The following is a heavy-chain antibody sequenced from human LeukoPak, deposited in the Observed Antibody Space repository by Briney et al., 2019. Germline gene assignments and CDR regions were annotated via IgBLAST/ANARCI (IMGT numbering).Heavy chain of an antibody. CDR2: IYSGGST. Sequence: GGSLRLSCSVSGFTFSSNYMSWVRQAPGKGLEWVSVIYSGGSTYYADSVKGRFTISRDNSKNTLYLQMNSLRAEDTAVYYCARDPVNYYDSSGYYLWGQGTLVTVSS. CDR3: ARDPVNYYDSSGYYL. J-gene: IGHJ5*02. D-gene: IGHD3-22*01. CDR1: GFTFSSNY. V-gene: IGHV3-66*02.